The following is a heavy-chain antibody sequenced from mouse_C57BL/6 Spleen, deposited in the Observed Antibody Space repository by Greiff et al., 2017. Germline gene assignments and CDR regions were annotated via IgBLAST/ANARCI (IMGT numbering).Heavy chain of an antibody. V-gene: IGHV5-4*01. CDR3: ARDYYYGSSYEVYLDY. J-gene: IGHJ2*01. CDR1: GFTFSSSA. Sequence: EVMLVESVGGLVKPGGSLKLSCAASGFTFSSSAMSWVRQTPEKRLEWVATISDGGSYTYYPANVQGRFTISRDTAKNNLYMQLSHLKSEDPAMYSCARDYYYGSSYEVYLDYWGQGTTLTVSS. D-gene: IGHD1-1*01. CDR2: ISDGGSYT.